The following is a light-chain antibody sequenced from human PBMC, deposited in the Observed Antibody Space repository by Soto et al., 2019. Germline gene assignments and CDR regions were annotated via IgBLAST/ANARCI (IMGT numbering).Light chain of an antibody. CDR1: QSVSSSY. Sequence: EIVLTQSPGTLSLSPGERATLSCRASQSVSSSYLAWYQQKPGQAPRLLIYGVYTRAPGIPARFSGSGSGTDSTLTISSLEPEDFAVYYCQQRSNWPRTFGGGTKVDIK. CDR3: QQRSNWPRT. CDR2: GVY. J-gene: IGKJ4*01. V-gene: IGKV3D-20*02.